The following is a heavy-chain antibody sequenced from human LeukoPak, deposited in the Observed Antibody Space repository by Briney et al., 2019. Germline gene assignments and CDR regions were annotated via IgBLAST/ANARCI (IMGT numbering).Heavy chain of an antibody. J-gene: IGHJ4*02. V-gene: IGHV1-2*02. CDR1: GYTFTGYY. CDR2: INPNSGGT. D-gene: IGHD2-15*01. CDR3: ARDPCSGGSCYLGN. Sequence: ASVKVSCKASGYTFTGYYMHWVRQAPGQGLEWMGWINPNSGGTNYAQKFQGRVTMTRDTSISTAFMELSRLRSDDTAVYYCARDPCSGGSCYLGNWGQGTLVTVSS.